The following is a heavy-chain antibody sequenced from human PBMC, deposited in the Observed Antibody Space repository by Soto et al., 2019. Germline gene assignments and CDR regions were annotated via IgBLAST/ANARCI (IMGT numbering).Heavy chain of an antibody. V-gene: IGHV3-30*18. CDR2: ISYDGSNK. D-gene: IGHD7-27*01. CDR3: AKDLGSGNWGDYYYYYGMDV. J-gene: IGHJ6*02. CDR1: GFTFSSYG. Sequence: QVQLVESGGGVVQPGRSLRLSCAASGFTFSSYGMHWVRQAPGKGLEWVAVISYDGSNKYYADSVKGRFTISSDNSKNTLYLQMSSLRAEDTAVYYCAKDLGSGNWGDYYYYYGMDVWGQGTTVTVSS.